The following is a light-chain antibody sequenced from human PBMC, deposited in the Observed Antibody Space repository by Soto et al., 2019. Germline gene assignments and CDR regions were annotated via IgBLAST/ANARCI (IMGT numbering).Light chain of an antibody. Sequence: QSALTQPASVSGSPGQSITISCTGISSDVGGYNYVSWYQQHPGKAPKLMIYDVSKRPSGVSNRFSGSKSGNTASLTISGLQAEDEADYYCSSYISSSTLNVFGTGTKLTVL. CDR3: SSYISSSTLNV. J-gene: IGLJ1*01. CDR2: DVS. CDR1: SSDVGGYNY. V-gene: IGLV2-14*01.